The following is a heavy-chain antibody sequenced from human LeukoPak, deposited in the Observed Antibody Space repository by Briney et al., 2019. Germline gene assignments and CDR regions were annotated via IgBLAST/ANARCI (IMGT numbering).Heavy chain of an antibody. Sequence: GGSLRLSCAASGFTFSSYAMSWVRQAPGKGLEWVLAISGSGGSTYYADSVKGRFTISRDNSKNTLYLQRNSLRAEDTAVYYCAKTGASGGSSWYPYWGQGTLVTVSS. V-gene: IGHV3-23*01. J-gene: IGHJ4*02. D-gene: IGHD2-15*01. CDR2: ISGSGGST. CDR1: GFTFSSYA. CDR3: AKTGASGGSSWYPY.